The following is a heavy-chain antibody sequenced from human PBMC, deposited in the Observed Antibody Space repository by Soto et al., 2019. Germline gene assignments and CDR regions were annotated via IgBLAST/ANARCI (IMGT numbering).Heavy chain of an antibody. Sequence: PRGSLRLSCAASGFTFSSYAMSWVRQAPGKGLEWVSAISGSGGSTYYADSVKGRFTISRDNSKNTLYLQMNSLRAEDTAVYYCAKGWGYYGSGSSSYDYWGQGTLVTVSS. D-gene: IGHD3-10*01. CDR1: GFTFSSYA. J-gene: IGHJ4*02. CDR3: AKGWGYYGSGSSSYDY. CDR2: ISGSGGST. V-gene: IGHV3-23*01.